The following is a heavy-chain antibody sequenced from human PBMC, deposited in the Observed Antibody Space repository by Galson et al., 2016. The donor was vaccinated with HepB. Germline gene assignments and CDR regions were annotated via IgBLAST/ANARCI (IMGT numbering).Heavy chain of an antibody. D-gene: IGHD5-24*01. Sequence: SLRLSCAASGFTVSNNYTSWVRQAPGKGLEWVSVIYSGGSTYYADSVKGRFTISRDNSKNTLYLQMNSLRAEDTAVYYCARDPMATRYYYYGMDVWGQGTTVTVSS. J-gene: IGHJ6*02. V-gene: IGHV3-53*01. CDR3: ARDPMATRYYYYGMDV. CDR1: GFTVSNNY. CDR2: IYSGGST.